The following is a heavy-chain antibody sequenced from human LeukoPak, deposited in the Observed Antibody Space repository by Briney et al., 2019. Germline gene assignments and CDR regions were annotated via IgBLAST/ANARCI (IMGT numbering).Heavy chain of an antibody. Sequence: PGGSLRLSXAASGFTFRTYWMSWVRQAPGKGLEWVANIKQDGSEKYYLDSVKGRFTISRDNAKNSLYLQMNSLRAEDTAVYFCTREAAAGIDYWGQGTLVTVSS. D-gene: IGHD6-13*01. CDR3: TREAAAGIDY. J-gene: IGHJ4*02. CDR2: IKQDGSEK. V-gene: IGHV3-7*01. CDR1: GFTFRTYW.